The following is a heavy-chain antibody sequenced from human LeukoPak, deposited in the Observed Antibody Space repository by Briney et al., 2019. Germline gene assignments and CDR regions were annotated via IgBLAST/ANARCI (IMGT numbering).Heavy chain of an antibody. CDR1: GYTFTGYY. J-gene: IGHJ4*02. Sequence: ASVKVSCKASGYTFTGYYMRWVRQAPGQGLEWMGWINPNSGGTNYAQKFQGRVTMTRDTSISTAYMELSRLRSDDTAVYYCARVGGIVGATDYWGQGTLVTVSS. D-gene: IGHD1-26*01. CDR3: ARVGGIVGATDY. CDR2: INPNSGGT. V-gene: IGHV1-2*02.